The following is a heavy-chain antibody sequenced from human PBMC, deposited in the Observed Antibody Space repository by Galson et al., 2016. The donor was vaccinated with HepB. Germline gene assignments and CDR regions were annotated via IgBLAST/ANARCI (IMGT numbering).Heavy chain of an antibody. V-gene: IGHV3-30*03. D-gene: IGHD4-17*01. Sequence: SLRLSCAASGFIFSSCGMHWVRQAPGKGLEWVTFVSYDGTNTKYGDSMRGRFTVSRDNSNNTLYLQMNSLRDEDTAVYYCARSFTENDYGDFIPRYWGQGTLVTVSS. J-gene: IGHJ4*02. CDR2: VSYDGTNT. CDR1: GFIFSSCG. CDR3: ARSFTENDYGDFIPRY.